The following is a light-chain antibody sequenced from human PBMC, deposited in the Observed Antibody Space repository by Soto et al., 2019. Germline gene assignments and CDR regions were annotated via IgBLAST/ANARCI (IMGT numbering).Light chain of an antibody. CDR2: GAS. CDR1: QSVSSN. CDR3: QQYYYWPIT. V-gene: IGKV3-15*01. J-gene: IGKJ5*01. Sequence: EIVLTQSPATLSLSPGERATLSCRASQSVSSNLAWYQQKPGQAPRLLIYGASSRATGIPPRFSGSGSGTQLTITISSLQSEDCEVYDGQQYYYWPITFGQGTRLEIK.